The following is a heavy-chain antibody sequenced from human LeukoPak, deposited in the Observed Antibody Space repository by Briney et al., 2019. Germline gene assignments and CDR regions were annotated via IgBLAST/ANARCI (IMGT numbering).Heavy chain of an antibody. V-gene: IGHV1-8*03. CDR1: GYTFTSYD. Sequence: GASVKVSCKASGYTFTSYDINWVRQATGQGLEWMGWMNPNSGNTGYAQKFQGRVTITRNTSISTAYMELSSLRSEDTAVYYCARRAGAYPHPYDYWGQGTLVTVSS. D-gene: IGHD3-16*01. J-gene: IGHJ4*02. CDR3: ARRAGAYPHPYDY. CDR2: MNPNSGNT.